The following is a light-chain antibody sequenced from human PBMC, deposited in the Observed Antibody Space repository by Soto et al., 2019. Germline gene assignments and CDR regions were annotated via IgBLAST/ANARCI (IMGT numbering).Light chain of an antibody. CDR1: QDISNH. Sequence: DIQMTQSPSSLSGSVGDRVTITCQASQDISNHLNWYQQKPGKAPKVLSFDASNLETGVPSRFSGSGSGTHFTFPISSLQPEDIATYYCQQFDNVPPFTFGQGTRLEI. V-gene: IGKV1-33*01. J-gene: IGKJ5*01. CDR3: QQFDNVPPFT. CDR2: DAS.